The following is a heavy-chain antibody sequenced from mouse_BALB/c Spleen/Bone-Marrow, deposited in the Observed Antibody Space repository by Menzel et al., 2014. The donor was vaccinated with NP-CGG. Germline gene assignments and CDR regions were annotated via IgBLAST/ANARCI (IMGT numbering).Heavy chain of an antibody. CDR3: ARHGGNYVYYAMDY. D-gene: IGHD2-1*01. CDR1: GFAFSSYD. CDR2: ISSGGGST. Sequence: EVKLMESGGGLVKPGGSLKLPCAASGFAFSSYDMSWVRQTPEKRLEWVAYISSGGGSTYYPDTVKGRFTISRDNAKNTLYLQMSSLKSEDTAMYYCARHGGNYVYYAMDYWGQGTSVTVSS. V-gene: IGHV5-12-1*01. J-gene: IGHJ4*01.